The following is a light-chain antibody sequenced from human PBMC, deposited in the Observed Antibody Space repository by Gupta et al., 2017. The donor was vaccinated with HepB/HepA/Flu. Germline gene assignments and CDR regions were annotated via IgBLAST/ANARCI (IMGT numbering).Light chain of an antibody. CDR2: EDS. J-gene: IGLJ3*02. Sequence: SSELTQPPSVSVSPGQTARITCFGDAFPRKYAYWYQQKSGQAPVCVIYEDSKRPSGIRERFSGSKAGTTDTSTLRGAEVDNEADDDWYCQANDDDHWVFGGGTNMTVL. CDR1: AFPRKY. V-gene: IGLV3-10*01. CDR3: YCQANDDDHWV.